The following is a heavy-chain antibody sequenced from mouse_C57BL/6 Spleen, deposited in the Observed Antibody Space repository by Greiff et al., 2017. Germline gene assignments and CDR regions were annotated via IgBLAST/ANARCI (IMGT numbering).Heavy chain of an antibody. Sequence: EVKLVESGGGLVKPGGSLKLSCAASGFTFSSYAMSWVRQTPEKRLEWVATISAGGSYTNYTDNVKGRFTISRDNAKNNLYLQMSHLKSEDTAMYYCARDNCFAYWGQGTLVTVSA. CDR1: GFTFSSYA. CDR3: ARDNCFAY. V-gene: IGHV5-4*01. CDR2: ISAGGSYT. J-gene: IGHJ3*01.